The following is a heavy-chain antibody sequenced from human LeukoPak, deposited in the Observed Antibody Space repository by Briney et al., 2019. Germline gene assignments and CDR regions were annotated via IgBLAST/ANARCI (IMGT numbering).Heavy chain of an antibody. CDR3: ADLGGV. D-gene: IGHD2-8*02. CDR2: IYCSGST. Sequence: SETLSLTCTVSGGSISSSNYDWGWVRQPPGKGLEWIGTIYCSGSTYYNPSLKSRVTISVDMSKNQFSLKLRSVTATDTAVYYCADLGGVWGQGTLVTVSS. J-gene: IGHJ4*02. V-gene: IGHV4-39*01. CDR1: GGSISSSNYD.